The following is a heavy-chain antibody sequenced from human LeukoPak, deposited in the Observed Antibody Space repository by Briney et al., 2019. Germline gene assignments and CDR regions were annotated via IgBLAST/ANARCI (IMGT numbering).Heavy chain of an antibody. J-gene: IGHJ4*02. Sequence: PSETLSLTCTVSGGSINSSNYNWGWIRQPPRRGPEWLASVYYSGLTYYNSSLKSRVTISVDTSKNQFSLKLSSVTAADTAVYYCARTYLSYYYDTSGYLDYWGQGTLVTVSS. D-gene: IGHD3-22*01. CDR3: ARTYLSYYYDTSGYLDY. V-gene: IGHV4-39*01. CDR1: GGSINSSNYN. CDR2: VYYSGLT.